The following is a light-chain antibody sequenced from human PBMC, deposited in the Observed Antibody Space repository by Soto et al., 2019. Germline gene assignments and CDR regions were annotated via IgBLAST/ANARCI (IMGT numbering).Light chain of an antibody. CDR3: QQYVNSPLT. V-gene: IGKV3-20*01. CDR1: QSVSSNY. Sequence: EIVLTQSPGTLSLSPGERATLSCRASQSVSSNYLAWYQQKPGQTPRLLIYGASNRATGIPDRFSGSGSGTDFTLSISRLEPEDFAVYYCQQYVNSPLTFGGGTKVEIK. CDR2: GAS. J-gene: IGKJ4*01.